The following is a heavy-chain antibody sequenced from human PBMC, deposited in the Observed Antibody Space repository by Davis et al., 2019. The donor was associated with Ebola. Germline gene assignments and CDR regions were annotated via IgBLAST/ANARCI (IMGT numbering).Heavy chain of an antibody. Sequence: GESLKISCTASGLSIHMFWMTWVRQAPGKGLEWVANIKEDGSEQYYVDSVRGRFTISRDNVRNSVFLHMNSLRAEDTAVYYCARDVGVEFDYWGQGALVTVSS. CDR3: ARDVGVEFDY. CDR2: IKEDGSEQ. CDR1: GLSIHMFW. D-gene: IGHD3-10*01. J-gene: IGHJ4*02. V-gene: IGHV3-7*03.